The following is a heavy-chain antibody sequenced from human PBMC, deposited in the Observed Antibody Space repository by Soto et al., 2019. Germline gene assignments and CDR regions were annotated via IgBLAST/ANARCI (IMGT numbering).Heavy chain of an antibody. V-gene: IGHV6-1*01. CDR1: GDSVSSDSAA. J-gene: IGHJ6*02. CDR2: TYYRSKWYN. D-gene: IGHD6-19*01. Sequence: QVQLQQSGPGLVKPSQTLSLTCAISGDSVSSDSAAWNWIRQSPSRGLEWLGRTYYRSKWYNDYAVSVNGRITIQPDTSKNHFSLQLNSVTPEDTAVYYCVRSRVFIAVAGMATYYYYYGMDVWGQGTTVTVSS. CDR3: VRSRVFIAVAGMATYYYYYGMDV.